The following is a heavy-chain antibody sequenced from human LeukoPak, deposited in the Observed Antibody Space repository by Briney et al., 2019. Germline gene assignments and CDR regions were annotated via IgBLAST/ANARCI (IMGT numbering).Heavy chain of an antibody. J-gene: IGHJ5*02. CDR2: MNPNSGNT. D-gene: IGHD5-12*01. CDR1: GYTFTSYD. V-gene: IGHV1-8*01. Sequence: ASVTVSCKASGYTFTSYDINWVRQATGQGLEGMGWMNPNSGNTGYAQKFQGRVTMTRNTSISTAYMELSSLRSEDTAVYYCARGRWLRHWFDPWGQGTLVTVSS. CDR3: ARGRWLRHWFDP.